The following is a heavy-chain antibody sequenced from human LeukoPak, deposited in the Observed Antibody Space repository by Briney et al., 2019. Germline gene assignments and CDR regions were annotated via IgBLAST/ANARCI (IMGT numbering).Heavy chain of an antibody. J-gene: IGHJ4*02. CDR3: ARGRRDGYNLEYFDY. Sequence: PSETLCLTCTVSGGSISSSSYYWGWIRQPPGKGLEWIGSIDYSGSTYYNPSLKSRVTISVDTSKNQFSLKLSSVAAADTALDYCARGRRDGYNLEYFDYWGQGTLVTVSS. V-gene: IGHV4-39*01. D-gene: IGHD5-24*01. CDR2: IDYSGST. CDR1: GGSISSSSYY.